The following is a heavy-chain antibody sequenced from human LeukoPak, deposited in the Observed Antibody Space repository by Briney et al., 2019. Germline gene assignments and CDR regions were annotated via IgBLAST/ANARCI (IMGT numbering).Heavy chain of an antibody. Sequence: PGGSLRLSCAASGFNFNSYGMSWVRQAPGKGLEWVSSISGSGGSTYYADSVKGRFSISRDNSKNTLYLQMNSLRAEDTAVYYCARTGYSSGWYYWGQGTLVTVSS. D-gene: IGHD6-19*01. CDR1: GFNFNSYG. V-gene: IGHV3-23*01. CDR2: ISGSGGST. CDR3: ARTGYSSGWYY. J-gene: IGHJ4*02.